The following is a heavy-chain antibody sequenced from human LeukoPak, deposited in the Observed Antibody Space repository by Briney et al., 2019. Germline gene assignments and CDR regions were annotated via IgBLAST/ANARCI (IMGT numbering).Heavy chain of an antibody. CDR2: ISYDGSNK. Sequence: PGGSLRLSCAASGFTFSSYAMHWVRQAPGNGLEWVAVISYDGSNKYYADSVKGRFTISRDNSKNTPYLQMNSLRAEDTAVYYCARALKMGGGTDWGQGTLVTVSS. J-gene: IGHJ4*02. D-gene: IGHD1-1*01. CDR1: GFTFSSYA. CDR3: ARALKMGGGTD. V-gene: IGHV3-30-3*01.